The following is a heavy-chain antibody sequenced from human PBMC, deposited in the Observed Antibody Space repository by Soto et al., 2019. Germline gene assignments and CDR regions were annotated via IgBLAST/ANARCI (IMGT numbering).Heavy chain of an antibody. Sequence: PGGYLRLSSVGSGIEFSNYAMSWVRQAPGKGLEWVSIVSASGRSRYHADSVKGRFTISRDNSKNTLYLQMDSLRAEDTAVFYCAYGEVRGIIPSYFDYWGLGTLVTVS. CDR1: GIEFSNYA. J-gene: IGHJ4*02. D-gene: IGHD3-10*01. V-gene: IGHV3-23*01. CDR2: VSASGRSR. CDR3: AYGEVRGIIPSYFDY.